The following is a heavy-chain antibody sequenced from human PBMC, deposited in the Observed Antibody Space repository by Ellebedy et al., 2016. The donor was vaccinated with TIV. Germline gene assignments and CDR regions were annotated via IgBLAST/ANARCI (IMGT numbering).Heavy chain of an antibody. D-gene: IGHD2-8*01. CDR2: INNDGSST. Sequence: PGGSLRLSCAASGLIFSTYWMHWVRQAPGEGLVWVARINNDGSSTNYADSVKGRFTISRDNAKNSLYLHMNSLRAENTAMYYCARVRSVYHYMDVWGKGTMVTVSS. CDR1: GLIFSTYW. V-gene: IGHV3-74*01. CDR3: ARVRSVYHYMDV. J-gene: IGHJ6*03.